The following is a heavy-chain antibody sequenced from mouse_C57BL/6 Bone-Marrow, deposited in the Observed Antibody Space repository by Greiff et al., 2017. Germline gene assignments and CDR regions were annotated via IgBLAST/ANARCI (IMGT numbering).Heavy chain of an antibody. J-gene: IGHJ3*01. D-gene: IGHD1-1*01. CDR3: TTRYYGSSPWFAY. CDR1: GFNIKDDY. Sequence: EVQLVESGAELVRPGASVKLSCTASGFNIKDDYMHWVKQRPEQGLEWIGWIDPENGDTEYASKFQGKATITADTSSNTAYLQLSSLTSEDTAVYYCTTRYYGSSPWFAYGDQGTLVTVSA. V-gene: IGHV14-4*01. CDR2: IDPENGDT.